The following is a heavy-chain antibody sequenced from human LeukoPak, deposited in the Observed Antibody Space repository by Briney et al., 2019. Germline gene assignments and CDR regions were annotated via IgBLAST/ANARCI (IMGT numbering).Heavy chain of an antibody. CDR1: GGSISTYY. V-gene: IGHV4-59*01. CDR3: ARGGAARLHFQN. Sequence: SETLSLTRTVSGGSISTYYWNWIRQPPGKGLEWIGYIYHSGSTNYNPSLQSRVTISVDTSKNQFSLNLNSVTAADTAVYYCARGGAARLHFQNWGQGTLVTVSS. D-gene: IGHD6-6*01. J-gene: IGHJ1*01. CDR2: IYHSGST.